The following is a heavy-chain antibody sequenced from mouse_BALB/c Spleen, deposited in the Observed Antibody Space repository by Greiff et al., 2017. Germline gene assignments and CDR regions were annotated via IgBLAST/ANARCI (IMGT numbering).Heavy chain of an antibody. V-gene: IGHV3-2*02. Sequence: EVKLLESGPGLVKPSQSLSLTCTVTGYSITSDYAWNWIRQFPGNKLEWMGYISYSGSTSYNPSLKSRISITRDTSKNQFFLQLNSVTTEDTATYYCAIYDYDAFDYWGQGTTLTVSS. CDR1: GYSITSDYA. J-gene: IGHJ2*01. CDR2: ISYSGST. D-gene: IGHD2-4*01. CDR3: AIYDYDAFDY.